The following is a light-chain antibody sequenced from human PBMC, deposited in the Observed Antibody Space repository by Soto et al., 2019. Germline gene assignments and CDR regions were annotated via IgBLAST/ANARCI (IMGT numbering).Light chain of an antibody. J-gene: IGKJ1*01. CDR2: RAS. V-gene: IGKV3-15*01. CDR1: QSLSGN. CDR3: QQYSKWPPWT. Sequence: EILMTQSPATLAGSPGETVTLSCRASQSLSGNLAWYQQKPGQAPRLLIFRASTRATGVPARFSGRGSGTEFTLTISGLQSEDFAVYYCQQYSKWPPWTFGPGTNVEIK.